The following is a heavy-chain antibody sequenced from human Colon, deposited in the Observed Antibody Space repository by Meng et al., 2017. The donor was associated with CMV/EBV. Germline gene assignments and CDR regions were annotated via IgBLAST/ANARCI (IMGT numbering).Heavy chain of an antibody. V-gene: IGHV3-7*01. CDR3: ARLLIYDFWSGFDY. Sequence: GESLKISCAASGFTFSSYWMSWVRQAPGKGLEWVANIKQDGSEKYYVDSVKGRFTISRDNAKNSLYLQMNSLRAEDTAVYYCARLLIYDFWSGFDYWGQGTTVTVSS. J-gene: IGHJ4*03. CDR2: IKQDGSEK. CDR1: GFTFSSYW. D-gene: IGHD3-3*01.